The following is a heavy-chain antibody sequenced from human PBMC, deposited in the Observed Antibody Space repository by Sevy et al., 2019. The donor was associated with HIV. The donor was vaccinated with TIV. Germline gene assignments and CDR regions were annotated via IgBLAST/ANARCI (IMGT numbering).Heavy chain of an antibody. CDR3: GKDPYHDYVWGSYRYNRGGYY. CDR1: GFTFRSYA. CDR2: ISGSGGST. D-gene: IGHD3-16*02. V-gene: IGHV3-23*01. J-gene: IGHJ4*02. Sequence: GGSLRLSCTASGFTFRSYAMSWVRQAPGKGLEWVSGISGSGGSTYYADSVKGRFSISRDNSKNTLYLQMNSLRAEDTAVYYCGKDPYHDYVWGSYRYNRGGYYWGQGTLVTVSS.